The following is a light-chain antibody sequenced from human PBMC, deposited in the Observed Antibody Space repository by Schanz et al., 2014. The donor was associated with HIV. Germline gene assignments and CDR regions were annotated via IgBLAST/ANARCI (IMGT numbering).Light chain of an antibody. CDR2: EGT. Sequence: QSALTQPPSASGSPGQSVTISCTGTSSDVGDYDFVSWYQQHPGKAPKLIIYEGTTRPSGVPDRFSGSKSGTSVSLAITGLQAEDEAEYYCQSYDSSLRGSVFGGGTQLTVL. CDR1: SSDVGDYDF. J-gene: IGLJ7*01. V-gene: IGLV2-8*01. CDR3: QSYDSSLRGSV.